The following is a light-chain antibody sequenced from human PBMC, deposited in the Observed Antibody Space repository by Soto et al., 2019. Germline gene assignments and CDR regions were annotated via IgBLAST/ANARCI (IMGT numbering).Light chain of an antibody. Sequence: DIQMTQSPSTLSASVGDRVTVTCRASQSISSWLAWYQQKPGKAPKLLIYKASSLDSGVPSRFGGSGSGTEFTLTISIPQTDDLATYDCQRYDSYTLSFGGGTKMEIK. J-gene: IGKJ4*01. CDR2: KAS. CDR3: QRYDSYTLS. V-gene: IGKV1-5*03. CDR1: QSISSW.